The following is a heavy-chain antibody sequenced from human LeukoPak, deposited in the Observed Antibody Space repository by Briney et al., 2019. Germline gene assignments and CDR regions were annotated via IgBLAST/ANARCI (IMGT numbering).Heavy chain of an antibody. Sequence: PGGSVRLSCTASGLTFSSNSVSWVRQPPGKALEWVSGISVSGITVYADSVKGRLTISRDNSKNTLYLQMNSLRAGDTALYYCAKGFSVRGRFDPWGQGTLVTVSS. D-gene: IGHD2-15*01. CDR3: AKGFSVRGRFDP. CDR2: ISVSGIT. J-gene: IGHJ5*02. V-gene: IGHV3-23*01. CDR1: GLTFSSNS.